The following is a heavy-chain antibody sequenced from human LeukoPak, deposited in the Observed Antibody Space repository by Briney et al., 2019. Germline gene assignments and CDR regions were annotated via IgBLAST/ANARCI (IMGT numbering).Heavy chain of an antibody. CDR2: INPNSGGT. J-gene: IGHJ4*02. D-gene: IGHD2-15*01. CDR1: GYTFTGYY. Sequence: GASVKVSCKASGYTFTGYYMHWVRQAPGQGLEWMGWINPNSGGTNSAQKFQGRVTMTRDTSISTAYMELSRLRSDDTAVYYCARERTLTSCYDYWGQGTLVTVSS. CDR3: ARERTLTSCYDY. V-gene: IGHV1-2*02.